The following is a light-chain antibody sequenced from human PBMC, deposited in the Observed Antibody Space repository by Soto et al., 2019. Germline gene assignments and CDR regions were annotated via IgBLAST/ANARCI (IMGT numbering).Light chain of an antibody. CDR2: EVS. V-gene: IGLV2-23*02. J-gene: IGLJ3*02. CDR1: SSDVGSYNL. Sequence: QSVLTQPDSVSGSPGQSITISCTGTSSDVGSYNLVSWYQQHPGKAPKLMIYEVSKRPSGVSNRFSGSKSGNTASLTISGLQAEDEADYYCCSYAGSSTPVFGGGTQLTVL. CDR3: CSYAGSSTPV.